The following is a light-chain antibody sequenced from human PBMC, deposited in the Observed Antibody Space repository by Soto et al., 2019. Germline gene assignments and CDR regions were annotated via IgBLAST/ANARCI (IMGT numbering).Light chain of an antibody. V-gene: IGKV4-1*01. CDR3: QQYYSTLLT. J-gene: IGKJ4*01. Sequence: DIVMTQSPDSLAVSLGERATINCKFSQSVLYSSNNKNYLAWYQHKPGQPPKLLIYWASTRESGVPDRFSGSGSGTDFTLTISSLQAEDVAVYYCQQYYSTLLTFGGGTKVEIK. CDR2: WAS. CDR1: QSVLYSSNNKNY.